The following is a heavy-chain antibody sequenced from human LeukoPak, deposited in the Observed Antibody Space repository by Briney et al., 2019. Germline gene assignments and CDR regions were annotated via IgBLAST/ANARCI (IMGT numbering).Heavy chain of an antibody. CDR1: GFTVSSNY. CDR3: ARGLWDCSGGSCYSAAFDI. Sequence: GGSLRLSCAASGFTVSSNYMNWVRQAPGKGLEWVSVIYSGGSTYYAESVKGRSTISRDNSKNTLYLQMNSLRAEDTAVYYCARGLWDCSGGSCYSAAFDIWGQGTMVTVSS. J-gene: IGHJ3*02. V-gene: IGHV3-53*01. D-gene: IGHD2-15*01. CDR2: IYSGGST.